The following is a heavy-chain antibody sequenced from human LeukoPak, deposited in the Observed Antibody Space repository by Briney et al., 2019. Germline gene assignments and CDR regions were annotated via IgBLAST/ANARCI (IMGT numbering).Heavy chain of an antibody. Sequence: GGSLRLSCAASGFTFSSYAMSWVRQAPGKGLEWVSAISGSGGSTYYADSVKGRFTISRDNSENTLYLQMDSLTADDTAIYYCAKEEAWGVNAFDYWGQGTLVTVSS. CDR1: GFTFSSYA. V-gene: IGHV3-23*01. CDR3: AKEEAWGVNAFDY. J-gene: IGHJ4*02. D-gene: IGHD3-10*01. CDR2: ISGSGGST.